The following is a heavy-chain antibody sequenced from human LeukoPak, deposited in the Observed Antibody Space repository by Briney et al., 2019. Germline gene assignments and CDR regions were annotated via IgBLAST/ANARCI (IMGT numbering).Heavy chain of an antibody. D-gene: IGHD3-16*02. V-gene: IGHV4-34*01. J-gene: IGHJ4*02. CDR1: GGSFSGYY. Sequence: PSETLYLICAVYGGSFSGYYWSWSRQPPGKGLEWIGEINHSGSTNYNPSLKSRVTISVDTSKNQFSLKLSSVTAADTAVYYCARVRGLGVISPYFDYWGQGILVTVSS. CDR2: INHSGST. CDR3: ARVRGLGVISPYFDY.